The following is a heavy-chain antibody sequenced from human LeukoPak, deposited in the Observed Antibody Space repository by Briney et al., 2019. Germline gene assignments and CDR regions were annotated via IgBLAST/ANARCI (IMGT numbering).Heavy chain of an antibody. CDR2: ISGDGGST. CDR3: ARDIRDYYDSSGYHTRDY. CDR1: GFTFDDYA. J-gene: IGHJ4*02. V-gene: IGHV3-43*02. D-gene: IGHD3-22*01. Sequence: GGSLRLSCAASGFTFDDYAMHWVRQAPGKGLEWVSLISGDGGSTYYADSVKGRFTISRDNSKNSLYLQMNSLRTEDTALYYCARDIRDYYDSSGYHTRDYWGQGTLVTVSS.